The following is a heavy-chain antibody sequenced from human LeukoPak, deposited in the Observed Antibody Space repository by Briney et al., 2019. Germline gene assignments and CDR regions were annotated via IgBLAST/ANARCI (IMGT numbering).Heavy chain of an antibody. Sequence: PGGSLRLSCAASGFTFSSYAMSWVRQAPGKGLEWVSVIYSGGSTYYADSVKGRFTISRDNSKNTLYLQMNSLRAEDTAVYYCARATPGWQWLLYYYGMDVWGQGTTVTVSS. CDR1: GFTFSSYA. CDR2: IYSGGST. V-gene: IGHV3-53*01. D-gene: IGHD6-19*01. CDR3: ARATPGWQWLLYYYGMDV. J-gene: IGHJ6*02.